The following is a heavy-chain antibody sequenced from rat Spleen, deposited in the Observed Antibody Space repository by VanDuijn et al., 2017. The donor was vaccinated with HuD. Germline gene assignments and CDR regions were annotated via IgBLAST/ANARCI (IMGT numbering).Heavy chain of an antibody. D-gene: IGHD1-7*01. CDR2: ISTSGGST. CDR1: GFTFSSFP. CDR3: TRVWVEGYFDY. Sequence: EVQLVESGGGLVQPGRSMKLSCAASGFTFSSFPMAWVRQAPTKGLEWVATISTSGGSTYYRDSVKGRFTNSRDNAKSTLYLQMKSLRSEDTATYYCTRVWVEGYFDYWGQGVMVTVSS. J-gene: IGHJ2*01. V-gene: IGHV5-46*01.